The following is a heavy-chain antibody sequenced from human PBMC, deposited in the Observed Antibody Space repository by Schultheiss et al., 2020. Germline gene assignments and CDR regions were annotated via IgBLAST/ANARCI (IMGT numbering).Heavy chain of an antibody. CDR2: ISGSGGST. Sequence: GGSLRLSCAASGFTFSSYAMSWVRQAPGKGLEWVSAISGSGGSTYYADSVKGRFTISRDNSKNTLYLQMNSLRAEDTAVYYCAKDQRIAAAGTDNWFDPWGQGTLVTVSS. J-gene: IGHJ5*02. D-gene: IGHD6-13*01. V-gene: IGHV3-23*01. CDR3: AKDQRIAAAGTDNWFDP. CDR1: GFTFSSYA.